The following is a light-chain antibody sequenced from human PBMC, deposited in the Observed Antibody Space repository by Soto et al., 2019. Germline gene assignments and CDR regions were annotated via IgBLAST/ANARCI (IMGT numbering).Light chain of an antibody. CDR1: QSVSSSY. Sequence: EIVLTQSPGTLSLSPGERATLSCRASQSVSSSYLAWYQQKPGQAPRLLMYGASSRATGIPDRFSGSGSGTDFTLTISRLEPVDFAVYYCQQYGSSPPFTFGPGTKVDIK. J-gene: IGKJ3*01. V-gene: IGKV3-20*01. CDR2: GAS. CDR3: QQYGSSPPFT.